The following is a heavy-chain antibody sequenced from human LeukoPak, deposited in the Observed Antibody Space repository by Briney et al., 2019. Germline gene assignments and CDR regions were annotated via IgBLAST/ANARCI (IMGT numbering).Heavy chain of an antibody. CDR2: ISWNSGSV. V-gene: IGHV3-9*01. D-gene: IGHD5-18*01. CDR1: GFTFDDYA. Sequence: GGSLRLSCAASGFTFDDYAMHWVRQAPGKGLEWVSGISWNSGSVGYADSVKGRFTISRDNAKNSLSLQMNSLRAEDTAVYHCAFSSYCPYLYGINIWGQGTMVTVSS. J-gene: IGHJ3*02. CDR3: AFSSYCPYLYGINI.